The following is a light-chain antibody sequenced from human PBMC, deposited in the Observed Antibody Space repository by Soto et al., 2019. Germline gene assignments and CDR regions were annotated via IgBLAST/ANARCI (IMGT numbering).Light chain of an antibody. Sequence: DIQLTQSPSFLSASVGDTVTITCRASQGMSTYLAWYQQKPGKVPKLLIRSASTLQSRVPPRFSGGGSGTEFTLTISTLQPDDSGIYYCQHLNGYQRAFGGGTNVEIK. V-gene: IGKV1-9*01. J-gene: IGKJ4*01. CDR1: QGMSTY. CDR2: SAS. CDR3: QHLNGYQRA.